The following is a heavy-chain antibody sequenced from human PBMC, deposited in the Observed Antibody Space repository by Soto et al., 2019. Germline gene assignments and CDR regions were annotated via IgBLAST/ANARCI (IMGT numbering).Heavy chain of an antibody. CDR2: IIPILGIA. V-gene: IGHV1-69*02. J-gene: IGHJ4*02. Sequence: ASVKVSCKASGGTFSSYTISWVRQAPGQGLEWMGRIIPILGIANYAQKFQGRVTITADKSTSTAYMELSSLRSEDTAVYYCARGIAAAGTGVDYWGQGTLVTVSS. CDR1: GGTFSSYT. D-gene: IGHD6-13*01. CDR3: ARGIAAAGTGVDY.